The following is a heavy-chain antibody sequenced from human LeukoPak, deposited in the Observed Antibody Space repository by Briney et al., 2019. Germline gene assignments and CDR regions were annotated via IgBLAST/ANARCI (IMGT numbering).Heavy chain of an antibody. D-gene: IGHD3-3*01. J-gene: IGHJ6*03. V-gene: IGHV4-61*02. CDR1: GGSISSGSYS. CDR2: IYTSGST. CDR3: ARRSVVIIPPFYYYYMDV. Sequence: SQTLSLTCTVSGGSISSGSYSWSWIRQPAGKGLEWIGRIYTSGSTNYNPSLKSRVTISVDTSKNQFSLKLSSVTAADTAVYYCARRSVVIIPPFYYYYMDVWGKGTTVTVSS.